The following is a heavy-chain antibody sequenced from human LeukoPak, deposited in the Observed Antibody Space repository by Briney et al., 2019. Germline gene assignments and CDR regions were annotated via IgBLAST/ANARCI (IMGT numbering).Heavy chain of an antibody. J-gene: IGHJ4*02. Sequence: GGSLRLSCAASGFTFTTYGMSWVRQAPGKGLEWVSGISSSGGNTYYADSVKGRFTISRDNSKSTLYLQMNSLRVEDTAVYYCARVGYYASGPFSYFDYWGQGTLVTVSS. CDR3: ARVGYYASGPFSYFDY. V-gene: IGHV3-23*01. CDR1: GFTFTTYG. D-gene: IGHD3-10*01. CDR2: ISSSGGNT.